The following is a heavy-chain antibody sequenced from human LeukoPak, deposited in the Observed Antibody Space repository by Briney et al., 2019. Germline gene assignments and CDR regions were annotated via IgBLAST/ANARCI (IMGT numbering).Heavy chain of an antibody. Sequence: GGSLRLSCADSAFTFSSYSMNWVRQAPGKGLEWVSSISSSSSYIYYADSVKGRFTISRDNAKNSLYLQMNSLRAEDTAVYYCAELGITMIGGVWGKGTTVTISS. J-gene: IGHJ6*04. V-gene: IGHV3-21*01. D-gene: IGHD3-10*02. CDR3: AELGITMIGGV. CDR1: AFTFSSYS. CDR2: ISSSSSYI.